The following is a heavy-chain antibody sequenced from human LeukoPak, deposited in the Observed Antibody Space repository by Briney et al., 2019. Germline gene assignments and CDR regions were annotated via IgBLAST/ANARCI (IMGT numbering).Heavy chain of an antibody. CDR3: ARDRGSGWYLYYFDY. CDR2: IRNKDNGYTI. V-gene: IGHV3-72*01. Sequence: PGGSLRLSCAASGFTFSDRYMDWVRQAPGKGLEWVGRIRNKDNGYTIEYAASVKGRFTISRDDSKSSLYLQMKSLKTEDTAVYYCARDRGSGWYLYYFDYWGQGTLVTVSS. D-gene: IGHD6-19*01. J-gene: IGHJ4*02. CDR1: GFTFSDRY.